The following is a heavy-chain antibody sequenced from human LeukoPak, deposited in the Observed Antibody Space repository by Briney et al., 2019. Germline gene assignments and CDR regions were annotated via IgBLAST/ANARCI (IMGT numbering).Heavy chain of an antibody. D-gene: IGHD6-13*01. V-gene: IGHV3-30*04. CDR2: ISYDGSNK. J-gene: IGHJ4*02. CDR3: ARDGGSSWYFDY. Sequence: GGSLRLSCATSGFTFSPYSFNWVRQAPGKGLEWVAVISYDGSNKYYADSVKGRFTISRDNSKNTLYLQMNSLRAEDTAVYYCARDGGSSWYFDYWGQGTLATVSS. CDR1: GFTFSPYS.